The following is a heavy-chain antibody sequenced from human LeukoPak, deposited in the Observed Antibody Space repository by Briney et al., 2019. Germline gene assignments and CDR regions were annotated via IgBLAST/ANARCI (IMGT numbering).Heavy chain of an antibody. CDR3: ARLGDILTGYPQDY. V-gene: IGHV1-8*02. CDR2: MNPNSGNT. D-gene: IGHD3-9*01. CDR1: GGTFSSYA. Sequence: GASVKVSCKASGGTFSSYAINWVRQAPGQGLEWMGWMNPNSGNTGYAQKFQGRVTMTRNTSISTAYMELSSLRSEDTAVYYCARLGDILTGYPQDYWGQGTLVTVSS. J-gene: IGHJ4*02.